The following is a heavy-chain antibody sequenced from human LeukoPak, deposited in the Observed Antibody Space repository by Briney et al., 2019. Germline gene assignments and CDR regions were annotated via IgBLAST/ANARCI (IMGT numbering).Heavy chain of an antibody. Sequence: ASVKVSCKASGYSFTSYGISWVRQALGQGLEWMGRISADNGKTNYAQKLQGRVTMTTDTSTSTAYMELRSLRSDDTAVYYCARTYTAMAAFDYWGQGTLVTVSS. J-gene: IGHJ4*02. CDR1: GYSFTSYG. D-gene: IGHD5-18*01. CDR3: ARTYTAMAAFDY. V-gene: IGHV1-18*01. CDR2: ISADNGKT.